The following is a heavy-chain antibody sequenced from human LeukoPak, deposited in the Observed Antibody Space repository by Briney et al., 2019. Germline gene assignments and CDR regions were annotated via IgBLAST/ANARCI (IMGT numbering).Heavy chain of an antibody. D-gene: IGHD3-10*01. CDR2: ISAYNGNT. CDR3: AREGYYYGSGTFDY. J-gene: IGHJ4*02. CDR1: GYTFTSYG. V-gene: IGHV1-18*01. Sequence: ASVKVSCKASGYTFTSYGISWVRQAPGQGLEWMGWISAYNGNTNYAQKLQGRVTMTTDTSTNTAYMELRSLRSDDTAVYYCAREGYYYGSGTFDYWGQGTLVTVSS.